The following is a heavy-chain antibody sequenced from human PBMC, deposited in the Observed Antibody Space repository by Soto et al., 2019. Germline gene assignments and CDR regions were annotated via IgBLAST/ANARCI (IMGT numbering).Heavy chain of an antibody. CDR3: ARFPDRISGGYAYYFDY. D-gene: IGHD3-16*01. CDR2: IYYSGIT. V-gene: IGHV4-39*01. J-gene: IGHJ4*02. CDR1: GGSISSSNYY. Sequence: QLQLQESGPGLVKPSETLSLTCTVSGGSISSSNYYWGWIRQPPGKGLEWIGNIYYSGITHYNPSLKSRVTISVDTSKNQISRKMSSVTAADTAVYYCARFPDRISGGYAYYFDYWGQGTLVTASS.